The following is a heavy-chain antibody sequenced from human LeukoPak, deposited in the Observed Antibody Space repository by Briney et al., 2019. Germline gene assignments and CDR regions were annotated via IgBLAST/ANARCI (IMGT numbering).Heavy chain of an antibody. CDR2: IYYTGST. J-gene: IGHJ5*02. CDR1: SGSISSYY. V-gene: IGHV4-59*08. Sequence: SETLSLTCTVSSGSISSYYWSWIRQPPGKGLEWIGYIYYTGSTNYNPSLKSRVTISVDTSKNQFSLNLSSVTATDTAVYYCARHGPYLGRLGWFDPWGQGTLVTVSS. D-gene: IGHD1-26*01. CDR3: ARHGPYLGRLGWFDP.